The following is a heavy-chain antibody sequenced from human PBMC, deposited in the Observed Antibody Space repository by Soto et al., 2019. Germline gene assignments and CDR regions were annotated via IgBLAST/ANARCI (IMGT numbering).Heavy chain of an antibody. V-gene: IGHV1-46*01. CDR1: GYTFTSYY. D-gene: IGHD1-7*01. CDR2: INPSGGST. Sequence: ASVNVSFKASGYTFTSYYMHWVRQAPGQGLEWMGIINPSGGSTSYAQKFQGRVTMTRDTSTSTVYMELSSLRSEDTAVYYCARELELRSGMDVWGQGTTVTDSS. CDR3: ARELELRSGMDV. J-gene: IGHJ6*02.